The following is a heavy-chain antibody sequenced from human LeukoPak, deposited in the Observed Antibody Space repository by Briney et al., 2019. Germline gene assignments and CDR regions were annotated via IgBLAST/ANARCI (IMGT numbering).Heavy chain of an antibody. CDR3: SWLTGYRIEDFFDY. V-gene: IGHV4-59*01. J-gene: IGHJ4*02. CDR2: IYYSGSI. CDR1: GCSISNYY. Sequence: SETLSLTCTVSGCSISNYYWRWIRQPPGKGLNWIGYIYYSGSINYNPSLKNRATISLDTPKNQFFLTQSSLSAPYMAVCYCSWLTGYRIEDFFDYGGGGTLVTVSS. D-gene: IGHD6-13*01.